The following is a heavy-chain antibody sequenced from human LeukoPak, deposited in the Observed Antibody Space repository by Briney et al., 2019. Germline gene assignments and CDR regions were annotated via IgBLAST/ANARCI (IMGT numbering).Heavy chain of an antibody. V-gene: IGHV4-59*08. J-gene: IGHJ3*02. Sequence: SETLSLTCTVSDVSISIYYWSWIRQPPGKGLEWIGYIYYSGSTNYNPSLKSRVTMSVDTSENQFSLELNSVTAADTAMYYCARMVIRAYCSGGSCYEHAFDIWGQGTMVTVSS. D-gene: IGHD2-15*01. CDR1: DVSISIYY. CDR2: IYYSGST. CDR3: ARMVIRAYCSGGSCYEHAFDI.